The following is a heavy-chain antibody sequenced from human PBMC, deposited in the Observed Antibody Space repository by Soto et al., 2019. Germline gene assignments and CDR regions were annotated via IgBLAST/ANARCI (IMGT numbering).Heavy chain of an antibody. Sequence: SETLSLTCIVAGESISSSSYYWGWIRQPPGKGLEWIGSIYYSGRTYYNPSFKSRVTISIDTSKNQFSLKLSSVTATDTAVYYCARQRTTVVTQAYFDHWGQGALVTVSS. V-gene: IGHV4-39*01. CDR2: IYYSGRT. D-gene: IGHD2-21*02. CDR3: ARQRTTVVTQAYFDH. J-gene: IGHJ4*02. CDR1: GESISSSSYY.